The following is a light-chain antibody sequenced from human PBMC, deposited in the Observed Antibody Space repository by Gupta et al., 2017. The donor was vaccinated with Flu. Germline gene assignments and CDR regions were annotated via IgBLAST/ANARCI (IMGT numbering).Light chain of an antibody. CDR2: GNH. V-gene: IGLV1-40*03. CDR1: NSNLGAGFD. Sequence: QAVLTQPPSVSGAPGQNVAISCTGTNSNLGAGFDVSWYQHVQGTAPNILIYGNHLRHSAVPDRFSGTKSAASASVTTTGLQAEEEADYYCQSFDTSRNVYIFGTGTRVTVL. CDR3: QSFDTSRNVYI. J-gene: IGLJ1*01.